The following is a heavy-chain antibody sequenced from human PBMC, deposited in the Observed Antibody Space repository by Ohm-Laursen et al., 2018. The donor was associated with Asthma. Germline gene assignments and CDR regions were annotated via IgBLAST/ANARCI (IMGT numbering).Heavy chain of an antibody. D-gene: IGHD2-15*01. CDR2: ISSSGSYI. V-gene: IGHV3-21*01. Sequence: GSLRLSCSASGFPFSAYSMNWVRQAPGKGLEWVSSISSSGSYIYYADLVKGRLTISRDNAKNSLYLQMNSLRVDDTAVYYCARYEVEASTSRLDHWGQGTLVTVSS. CDR1: GFPFSAYS. J-gene: IGHJ4*02. CDR3: ARYEVEASTSRLDH.